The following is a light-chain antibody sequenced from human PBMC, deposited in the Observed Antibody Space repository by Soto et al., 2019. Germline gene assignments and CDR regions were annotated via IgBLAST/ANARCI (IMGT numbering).Light chain of an antibody. J-gene: IGLJ1*01. V-gene: IGLV2-14*03. CDR2: DVS. Sequence: QSALTQPASVSGSPGQSITISCTGTSSDVGGYNYVSWYQHHPGKAPKLMIYDVSNRPSGVSNRFSGSKSGNTASLTISGLLPEDEADYYCSSYTTSNTRQIVVGTGTKLTVL. CDR1: SSDVGGYNY. CDR3: SSYTTSNTRQIV.